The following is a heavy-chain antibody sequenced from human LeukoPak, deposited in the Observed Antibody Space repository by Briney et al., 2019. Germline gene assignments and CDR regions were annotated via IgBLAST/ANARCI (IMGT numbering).Heavy chain of an antibody. CDR3: ARLQGGSTAVFDY. V-gene: IGHV4-59*01. J-gene: IGHJ4*02. Sequence: SETLSLTCTVSGGSISGDYWSWIRQPPGKGLEWVGYIYYTGRTNYNPSLKSRVIISVDTSKNQSSLKLSSVTAADTAVYYCARLQGGSTAVFDYWGQGTLVSVSS. CDR2: IYYTGRT. CDR1: GGSISGDY. D-gene: IGHD1-26*01.